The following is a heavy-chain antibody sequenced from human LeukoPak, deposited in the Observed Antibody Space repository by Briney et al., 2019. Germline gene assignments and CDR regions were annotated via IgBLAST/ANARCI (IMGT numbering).Heavy chain of an antibody. D-gene: IGHD1-26*01. V-gene: IGHV4-59*01. CDR2: IYYSGST. Sequence: SETLSHTCTVSGGSISSYYWSWIRQPPGKGLEWIGYIYYSGSTNYNPSLKSRVTISVDTSKNQFSLKLSSVTAADTAVYYCARVIVGATGYYFDYWGQGTLVTVSS. J-gene: IGHJ4*02. CDR1: GGSISSYY. CDR3: ARVIVGATGYYFDY.